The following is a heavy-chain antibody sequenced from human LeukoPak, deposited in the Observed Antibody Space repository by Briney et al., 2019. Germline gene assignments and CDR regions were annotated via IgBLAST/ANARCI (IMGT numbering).Heavy chain of an antibody. Sequence: GESLRISCKGSGYTFSSYWIGWVRQMPGKGLEWMGIIYPGDSDTRYSPSLQGQVTISVDTSIGTAYLQWSSRKASDTAIYYCARQNDFRLNYWGQGTLVTVSS. J-gene: IGHJ4*02. V-gene: IGHV5-51*01. CDR2: IYPGDSDT. D-gene: IGHD3-3*01. CDR3: ARQNDFRLNY. CDR1: GYTFSSYW.